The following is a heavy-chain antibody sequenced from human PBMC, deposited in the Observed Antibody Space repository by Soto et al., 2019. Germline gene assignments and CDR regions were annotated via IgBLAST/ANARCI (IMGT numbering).Heavy chain of an antibody. V-gene: IGHV1-18*01. Sequence: QVQLVQSGAEVKEPGASVKVSCKASGYTFSSYGISWLRQAPGQGLEWMGWIRTFNGDTDYAQKFHDRVTLTTEKSTSTVYMELRNLRSDDTAVYYCARDRSSSDVWGQGTMVTVAS. J-gene: IGHJ3*01. CDR2: IRTFNGDT. CDR1: GYTFSSYG. CDR3: ARDRSSSDV.